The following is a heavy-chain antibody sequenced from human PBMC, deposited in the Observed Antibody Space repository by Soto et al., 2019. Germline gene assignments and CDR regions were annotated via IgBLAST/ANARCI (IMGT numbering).Heavy chain of an antibody. V-gene: IGHV3-74*01. J-gene: IGHJ5*02. D-gene: IGHD5-18*01. CDR1: GFTFSSYW. CDR3: AREVFGYSYGA. CDR2: INSDGTST. Sequence: EVQLVESGGGLVQPGGSLRLSCAASGFTFSSYWMHWVRQAPGKGLVWVSRINSDGTSTNYADSVKGRFTISRDNARNTVYLKMNSLRAEETAVFYCAREVFGYSYGAWGQGTLVTVSS.